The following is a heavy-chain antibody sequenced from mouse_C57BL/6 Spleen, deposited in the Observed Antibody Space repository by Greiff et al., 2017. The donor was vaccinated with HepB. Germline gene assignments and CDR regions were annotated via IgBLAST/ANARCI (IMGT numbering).Heavy chain of an antibody. CDR3: ARAGDDYDGGPWFAY. Sequence: EVMLVESEGGLVQPGSSMKLSCTASGFTFSDYYMAWVRQVPEKGLEWVANINYDGSSTYYLDSLKSRFIISRDNAKNILYLQMSSLKSEDTATYYCARAGDDYDGGPWFAYWGQGTLVTVSA. CDR2: INYDGSST. CDR1: GFTFSDYY. V-gene: IGHV5-16*01. D-gene: IGHD2-4*01. J-gene: IGHJ3*01.